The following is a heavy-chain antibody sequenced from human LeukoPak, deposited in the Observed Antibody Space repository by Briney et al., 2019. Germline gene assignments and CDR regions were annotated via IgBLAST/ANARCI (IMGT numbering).Heavy chain of an antibody. CDR1: GGSISSYY. J-gene: IGHJ4*02. CDR3: ARTHHDYVWGSYRPPLDY. Sequence: SETLSLTCTVSGGSISSYYWSWIRQPPGKGLEWIGEINHSGSTNYNPSLKSRVTISVDTSKNQFSLKLSSVTAADTAVYYCARTHHDYVWGSYRPPLDYWGQGTLVTVSS. D-gene: IGHD3-16*02. CDR2: INHSGST. V-gene: IGHV4-34*01.